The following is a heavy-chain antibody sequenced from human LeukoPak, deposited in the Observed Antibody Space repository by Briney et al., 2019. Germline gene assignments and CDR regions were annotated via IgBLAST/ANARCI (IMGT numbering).Heavy chain of an antibody. D-gene: IGHD2-2*01. CDR2: ISWNSGSI. Sequence: PGRSLRLSCAASGFTFDDYAMHWVRQAPGKGLEWVSGISWNSGSIGYADSVKGRFTISRDNAKNSLYLQMNSLRAEDMALYYCAKDIGANQLLIGWNAFDIWGQGTMVTVSS. J-gene: IGHJ3*02. CDR3: AKDIGANQLLIGWNAFDI. V-gene: IGHV3-9*03. CDR1: GFTFDDYA.